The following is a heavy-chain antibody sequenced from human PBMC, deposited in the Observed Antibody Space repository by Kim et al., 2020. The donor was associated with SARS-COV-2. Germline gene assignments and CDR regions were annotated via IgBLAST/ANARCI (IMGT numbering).Heavy chain of an antibody. CDR3: ARDLEGATFDAFDI. J-gene: IGHJ3*02. Sequence: AQNLQGRLTITADKSTSTADMELSSLRSEDTAVYYCARDLEGATFDAFDIWGQGTMVTVSS. V-gene: IGHV1-69*04. D-gene: IGHD1-26*01.